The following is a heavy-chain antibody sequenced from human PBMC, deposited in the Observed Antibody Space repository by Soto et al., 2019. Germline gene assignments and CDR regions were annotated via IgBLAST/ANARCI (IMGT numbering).Heavy chain of an antibody. Sequence: GASVKVSCKASGYTFTSYDINWVRQATGQGLEWMGWMNPNSGNTGYAQKFQGRVTMTRNTSISTAYMELSSLRSEDTAVYYCARAVDTSSWYHFQHWGQGTLVTVSS. D-gene: IGHD6-13*01. CDR2: MNPNSGNT. V-gene: IGHV1-8*01. J-gene: IGHJ1*01. CDR3: ARAVDTSSWYHFQH. CDR1: GYTFTSYD.